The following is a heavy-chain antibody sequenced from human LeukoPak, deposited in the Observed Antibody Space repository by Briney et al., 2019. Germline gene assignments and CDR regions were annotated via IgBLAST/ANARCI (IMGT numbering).Heavy chain of an antibody. Sequence: GGSLRLSCAASGFNFSSYWMHWVRQAPGKGLVWVSRINSDGSSTSYADSVKGRYTISRDNSKNTLYLQMNSLRAEDTAVYYCTKDRMATIIGEFDYWGQGTLVTVSS. J-gene: IGHJ4*02. D-gene: IGHD5-24*01. CDR1: GFNFSSYW. CDR3: TKDRMATIIGEFDY. CDR2: INSDGSST. V-gene: IGHV3-74*01.